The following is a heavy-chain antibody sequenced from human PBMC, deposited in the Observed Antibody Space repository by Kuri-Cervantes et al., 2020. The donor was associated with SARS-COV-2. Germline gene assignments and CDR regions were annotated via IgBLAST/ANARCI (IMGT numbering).Heavy chain of an antibody. Sequence: SETLSLTCTVSGGSISSSSYYWVWIRQPPGKGLEWIGSICYSGSTYYNPSLKSRVTISVDTSKNQFSLKLSSVTAADTAVYYCATSGYYDFCRGYYFDYWGQGTLVTVSS. J-gene: IGHJ4*02. CDR1: GGSISSSSYY. CDR2: ICYSGST. D-gene: IGHD3-3*01. CDR3: ATSGYYDFCRGYYFDY. V-gene: IGHV4-39*01.